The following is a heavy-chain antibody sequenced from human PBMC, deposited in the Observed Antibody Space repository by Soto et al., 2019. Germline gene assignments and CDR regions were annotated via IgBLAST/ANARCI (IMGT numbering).Heavy chain of an antibody. V-gene: IGHV1-18*01. J-gene: IGHJ4*02. CDR3: ARDRLGATGDY. Sequence: ASVKVSCKASGYTFTSYGISWVRQAPGQGLEWMGWISAYNTNTNYAQKLQGRVTMPTDTSTSTSYMELRSLRSDDTAVYFCARDRLGATGDYWGQGTLVTVSS. D-gene: IGHD1-26*01. CDR1: GYTFTSYG. CDR2: ISAYNTNT.